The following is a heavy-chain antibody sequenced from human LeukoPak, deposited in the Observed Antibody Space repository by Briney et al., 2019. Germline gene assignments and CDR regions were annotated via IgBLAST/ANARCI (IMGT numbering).Heavy chain of an antibody. J-gene: IGHJ4*02. CDR3: ARAHRIVFDY. D-gene: IGHD1-26*01. CDR1: GGSISSSSYY. Sequence: PSETLSLTCTVSGGSISSSSYYWGWIRRPPGRGLEWIGSIYYSGSTYYNPSLKSRVTMSVDTSKNQFSLKLSSVTAADTAVYYCARAHRIVFDYWGQGTLVTVSS. CDR2: IYYSGST. V-gene: IGHV4-39*01.